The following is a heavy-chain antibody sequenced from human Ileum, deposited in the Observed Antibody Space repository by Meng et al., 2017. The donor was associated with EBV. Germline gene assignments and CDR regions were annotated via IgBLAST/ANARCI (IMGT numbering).Heavy chain of an antibody. J-gene: IGHJ4*02. V-gene: IGHV4-4*02. CDR2: IYHSGIT. CDR1: GGSISSSNW. CDR3: AQGLGAYQIDQ. D-gene: IGHD3-16*01. Sequence: QGLRQESGPGLVKPSGTLSSTCAVSGGSISSSNWWSWVRQPPGKGLEWIGKIYHSGITIYNPSLKSRVTMSVDNSRNQFSLKLNSMTAADTAVYYCAQGLGAYQIDQWGQGILVTVSS.